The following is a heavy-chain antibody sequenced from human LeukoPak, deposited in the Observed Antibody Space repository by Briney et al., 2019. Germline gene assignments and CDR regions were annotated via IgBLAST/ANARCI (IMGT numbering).Heavy chain of an antibody. CDR1: GFTFSSYA. V-gene: IGHV3-21*01. D-gene: IGHD3-3*01. CDR3: ARETYNDFWSGLNWFDP. CDR2: ISPSSSSI. J-gene: IGHJ5*02. Sequence: GGSLRLSCAASGFTFSSYAMSRVRQAPGKGLEWVSSISPSSSSIYYADSVRGRFTVSRDNAKKSLSLQMNSLRVEDTAIYYCARETYNDFWSGLNWFDPWGQGTLVTVSS.